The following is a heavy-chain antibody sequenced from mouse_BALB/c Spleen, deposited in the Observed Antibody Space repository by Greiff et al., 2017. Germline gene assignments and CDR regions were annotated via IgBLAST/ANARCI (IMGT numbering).Heavy chain of an antibody. Sequence: DVQLVESGGGLVKPGGSLKLSCAASGFTFSSYAMSWVRQTPEKRLEWVATISSGGIYTYYPDSVKGRFTISRDNAKNTLYLQMSSLRSEDTAMYYCASHYYGSSYSDYFDYWGQGTTLTVSS. CDR1: GFTFSSYA. J-gene: IGHJ2*01. V-gene: IGHV5-9-3*01. CDR3: ASHYYGSSYSDYFDY. CDR2: ISSGGIYT. D-gene: IGHD1-1*01.